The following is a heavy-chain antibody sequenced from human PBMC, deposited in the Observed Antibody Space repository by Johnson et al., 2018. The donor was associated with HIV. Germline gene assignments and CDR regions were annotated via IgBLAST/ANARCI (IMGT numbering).Heavy chain of an antibody. J-gene: IGHJ3*02. CDR2: IKDDGSEK. Sequence: VQLVESGGGVVQPGRSLRLSCAASAFNFDTSWMAWVRQAPGKGLEWVAHIKDDGSEKYYVDSVKGRFTISRDNAKNTLYLQMNSLRAEDTAVYYCARVLGIAADLGDDAFDIWGQGTMVTVSS. V-gene: IGHV3-7*05. CDR1: AFNFDTSW. D-gene: IGHD6-13*01. CDR3: ARVLGIAADLGDDAFDI.